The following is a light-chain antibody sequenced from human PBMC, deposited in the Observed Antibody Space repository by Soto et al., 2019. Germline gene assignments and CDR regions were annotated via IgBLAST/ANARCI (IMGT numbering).Light chain of an antibody. J-gene: IGKJ1*01. CDR1: QSIGIY. CDR3: HQTFANPWT. V-gene: IGKV1-39*01. CDR2: AAS. Sequence: DIQMTQSPSSLSASVGDRVTITCRASQSIGIYLNWYQKKPGKAPKLLIHAASTLQSGDPSTCSGSGYGTDFALTISSLQPEDIATYYCHQTFANPWTFAHGTKVEIK.